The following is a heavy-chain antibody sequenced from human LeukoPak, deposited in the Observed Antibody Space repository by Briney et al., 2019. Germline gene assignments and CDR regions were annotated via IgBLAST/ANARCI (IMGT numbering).Heavy chain of an antibody. CDR2: IYYSGST. CDR3: ARTHSGSYYPYYFDY. CDR1: GGSISSGDYY. Sequence: SETLSLTCTVSGGSISSGDYYWSWIRQPPGKGLEWIGYIYYSGSTNYNPSLKSRVTISVDTSKNQFSLKLSSVTAADTAVYYCARTHSGSYYPYYFDYWGQGTLVTVSS. J-gene: IGHJ4*02. D-gene: IGHD1-26*01. V-gene: IGHV4-61*08.